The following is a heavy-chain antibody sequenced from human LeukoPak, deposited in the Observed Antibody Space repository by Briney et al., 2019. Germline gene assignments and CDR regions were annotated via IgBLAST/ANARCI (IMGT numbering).Heavy chain of an antibody. D-gene: IGHD6-19*01. CDR1: GFTFDDYA. V-gene: IGHV3-9*03. Sequence: PGGSLRLSCAASGFTFDDYAMHWVRQAPGKGLDWVSGISWNSGSIGYADSVKGRFTISRDNAKNSLYLQMNSLRAEDMALYYCAKDGSSSGLGEFDYWGQGTLVTVSS. CDR3: AKDGSSSGLGEFDY. CDR2: ISWNSGSI. J-gene: IGHJ4*02.